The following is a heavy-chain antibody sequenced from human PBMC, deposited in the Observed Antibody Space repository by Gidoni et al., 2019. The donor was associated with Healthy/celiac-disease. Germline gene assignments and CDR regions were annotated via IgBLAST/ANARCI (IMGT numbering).Heavy chain of an antibody. J-gene: IGHJ4*02. CDR2: IIPIFGTA. D-gene: IGHD5-12*01. CDR1: GGTFSSYA. CDR3: ARASRGGGWLRFDY. Sequence: QVQLVQSGAEVKKPGSSVKVSCTASGGTFSSYAISGVRQAPGQGLEWMGGIIPIFGTANYEQKFQGRVTITADESTSTAYMELSSLRSEDTAGYYCARASRGGGWLRFDYWGQGTLVTVSS. V-gene: IGHV1-69*01.